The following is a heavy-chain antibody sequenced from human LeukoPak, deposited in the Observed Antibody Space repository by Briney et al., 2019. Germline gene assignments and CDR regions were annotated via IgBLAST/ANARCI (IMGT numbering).Heavy chain of an antibody. CDR1: GLTFSDYS. CDR2: ISSSSKTV. Sequence: PGGSLRLSCAASGLTFSDYSMNWVRQAPGTGLEWVSYISSSSKTVYYADSVKGRFTISRDNARNSLYLQMNNLRAEDTAVYYCARERGYSSSWYTFWGQGTLVTVSS. D-gene: IGHD6-13*01. V-gene: IGHV3-48*01. J-gene: IGHJ4*02. CDR3: ARERGYSSSWYTF.